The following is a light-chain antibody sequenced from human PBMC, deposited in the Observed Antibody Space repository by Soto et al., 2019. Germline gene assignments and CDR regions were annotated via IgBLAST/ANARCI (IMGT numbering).Light chain of an antibody. CDR1: STDVGADND. CDR2: EVT. J-gene: IGLJ3*02. V-gene: IGLV2-8*01. CDR3: TSVASMNTLV. Sequence: QSALTQPPSASGSPGQSVTISCTGTSTDVGADNDVSWYQQHAGKAPKLVIYEVTKRPSGVPDRFSGSKSANTASLTVSGLQEEDAADYCCTSVASMNTLVFGGGTKVTVL.